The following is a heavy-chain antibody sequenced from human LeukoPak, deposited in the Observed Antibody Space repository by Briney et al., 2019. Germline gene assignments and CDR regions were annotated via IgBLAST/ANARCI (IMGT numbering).Heavy chain of an antibody. J-gene: IGHJ4*02. V-gene: IGHV4-31*03. D-gene: IGHD3-10*01. CDR3: ATAPYYYGRRDFDY. CDR1: GGSISSGGYY. CDR2: IYYSGST. Sequence: SETLSLTCTVSGGSISSGGYYWSWIRQHPGKGLEWIGYIYYSGSTYYNPSLKSRVTISVDTSKNQLSLNLSSVTAADTAVFYCATAPYYYGRRDFDYWGQGTLVSVSS.